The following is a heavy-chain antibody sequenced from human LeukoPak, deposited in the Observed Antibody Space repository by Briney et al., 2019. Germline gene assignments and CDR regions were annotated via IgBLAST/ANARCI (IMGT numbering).Heavy chain of an antibody. V-gene: IGHV3-30*04. J-gene: IGHJ3*02. CDR3: ARDSVWQLDLSPDDAFDI. D-gene: IGHD1-7*01. Sequence: GGSLRLSCAASGFTFSSYAMSWVRQAPGKGLEWVAVISYDGTNKYHADSVKGRFSISRDNSKNTQYLQMKGLRAEDTAVYYCARDSVWQLDLSPDDAFDIWGQGTMVTVSS. CDR2: ISYDGTNK. CDR1: GFTFSSYA.